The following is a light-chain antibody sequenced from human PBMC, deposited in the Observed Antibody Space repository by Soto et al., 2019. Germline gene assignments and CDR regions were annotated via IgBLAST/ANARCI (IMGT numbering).Light chain of an antibody. V-gene: IGLV2-14*01. Sequence: QSALTQPASVSVSPGQSIAISCTGTTSDVGAYNYVSWYQQHPGKAPKLIIYQVSNRPSGVSNRLSGSKSGNTASLTISGLQDEDEADYYCSSYTRSTTSVFGTGTTLTVL. J-gene: IGLJ1*01. CDR3: SSYTRSTTSV. CDR2: QVS. CDR1: TSDVGAYNY.